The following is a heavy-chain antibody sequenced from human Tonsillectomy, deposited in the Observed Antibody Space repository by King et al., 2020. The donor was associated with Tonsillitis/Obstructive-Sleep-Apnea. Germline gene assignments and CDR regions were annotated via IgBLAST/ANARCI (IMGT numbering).Heavy chain of an antibody. CDR3: AKGPLSRNSAYALDY. CDR1: GVTFRSYA. V-gene: IGHV3-23*04. CDR2: ISHNGGST. Sequence: VQLVESGGGLVQPGGSLRLSCAASGVTFRSYAMNWGGQAPGKGLGGGSAISHNGGSTYYAESVKGRVTISTDNSKNTLYLQMNSLRAEDTAVYYCAKGPLSRNSAYALDYWGQGTLVTVSS. J-gene: IGHJ4*02. D-gene: IGHD5-12*01.